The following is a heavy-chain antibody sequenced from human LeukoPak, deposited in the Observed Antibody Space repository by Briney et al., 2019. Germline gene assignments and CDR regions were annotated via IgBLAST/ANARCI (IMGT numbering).Heavy chain of an antibody. J-gene: IGHJ4*02. Sequence: PGGSLRLSCAVSGFTFSSSWMHWVRQAPGKGLVWVSHIKTDGSTTAYADSVKGRFTISRDNAKNTLYLQMNSLRAQDTGVYYCARGNSQLARSTPDYLGQGTLVTVSS. CDR3: ARGNSQLARSTPDY. CDR2: IKTDGSTT. CDR1: GFTFSSSW. D-gene: IGHD5-18*01. V-gene: IGHV3-74*01.